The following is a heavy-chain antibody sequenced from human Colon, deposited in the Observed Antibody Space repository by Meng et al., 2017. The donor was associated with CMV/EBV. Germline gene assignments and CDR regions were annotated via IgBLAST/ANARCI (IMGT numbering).Heavy chain of an antibody. J-gene: IGHJ1*01. CDR2: VDDGGRDV. V-gene: IGHV3-74*01. Sequence: GGSLRLSCAASGFTFTNYWMHWVRQPPGGGLVWLSRVDDGGRDVIYADSVKGRFTVSRDNARNSLYLQMNSLRAEDTAVYYCVRHLEAGRNGYSEPFWGQGTLVTVSS. CDR1: GFTFTNYW. D-gene: IGHD5-18*01. CDR3: VRHLEAGRNGYSEPF.